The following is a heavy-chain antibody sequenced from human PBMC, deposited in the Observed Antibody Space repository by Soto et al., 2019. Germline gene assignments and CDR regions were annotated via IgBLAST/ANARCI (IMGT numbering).Heavy chain of an antibody. Sequence: GGSLRLSCAASGFTLSSFAIPWVRQCPGKGLEWVAVISYDGSNKYYADSVKGRFTISRDSSKNTLYLQMNSLRAEETAVYYCARDGGYSYGSNWFDPWGQGTLVTVSS. CDR3: ARDGGYSYGSNWFDP. V-gene: IGHV3-30-3*01. CDR2: ISYDGSNK. J-gene: IGHJ5*02. CDR1: GFTLSSFA. D-gene: IGHD5-18*01.